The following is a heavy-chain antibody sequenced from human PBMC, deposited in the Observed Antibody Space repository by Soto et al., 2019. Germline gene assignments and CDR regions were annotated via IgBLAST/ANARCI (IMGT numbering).Heavy chain of an antibody. CDR2: IYYSGST. V-gene: IGHV4-31*03. Sequence: SETLSLTCTVSGGSISSGGYYWSWTRQHPGKGLEWIGYIYYSGSTYYNPSLKSRVTISVDTSKNQFSLKLSSVTAADTAVYYCARNPQTFGGVIDQTPLFDYWGQGTLVTVSS. D-gene: IGHD3-16*02. CDR1: GGSISSGGYY. CDR3: ARNPQTFGGVIDQTPLFDY. J-gene: IGHJ4*02.